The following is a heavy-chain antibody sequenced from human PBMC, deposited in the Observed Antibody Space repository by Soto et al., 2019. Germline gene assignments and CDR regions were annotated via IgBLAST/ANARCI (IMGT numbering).Heavy chain of an antibody. Sequence: QVQLVESRGGVVQPGRSLRLACAASGFTFRSYAMHWVRQAPGKGLECVAVISYDGGNKFYRDYVKGRFTISRDNSKNTLYLQINSLRYEDTAVYYCARGDREDIAVVIGVRPGEYGVDVSGQGTTVTVSS. CDR2: ISYDGGNK. J-gene: IGHJ6*02. CDR3: ARGDREDIAVVIGVRPGEYGVDV. D-gene: IGHD2-15*01. CDR1: GFTFRSYA. V-gene: IGHV3-30-3*01.